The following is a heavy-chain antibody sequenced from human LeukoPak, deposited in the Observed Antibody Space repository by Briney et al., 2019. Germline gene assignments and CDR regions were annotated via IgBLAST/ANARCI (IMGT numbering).Heavy chain of an antibody. J-gene: IGHJ6*03. CDR2: ISAYNGNT. Sequence: ASVKVSCKASGYTFTSYGISWVRQAPGQGLEWMGWISAYNGNTDYAQKLQGRVTMTTDTSTSTAYMELRSLRSDDTAVYYCARERRGLWDILTGTYYYYYMDVWGKGTTVTVSS. V-gene: IGHV1-18*01. D-gene: IGHD3-9*01. CDR3: ARERRGLWDILTGTYYYYYMDV. CDR1: GYTFTSYG.